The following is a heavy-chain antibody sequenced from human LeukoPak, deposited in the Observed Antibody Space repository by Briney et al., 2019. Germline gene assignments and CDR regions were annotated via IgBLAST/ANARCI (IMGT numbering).Heavy chain of an antibody. D-gene: IGHD3-22*01. V-gene: IGHV1-2*02. CDR1: GYTFTGYY. Sequence: ASVKASCKASGYTFTGYYMHWVRQAPGQGLEWMGWINPNSGGTNYAQKFQGRVTMTRDTSISTAYMELSRLRSDDTAVYYCAREYYDSSGYFDYWGQGTLVTVSS. CDR3: AREYYDSSGYFDY. CDR2: INPNSGGT. J-gene: IGHJ4*02.